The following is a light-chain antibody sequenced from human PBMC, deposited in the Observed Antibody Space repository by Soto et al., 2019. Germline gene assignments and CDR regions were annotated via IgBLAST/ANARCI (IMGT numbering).Light chain of an antibody. V-gene: IGKV3-20*01. Sequence: EIVLTQSPGTLSLSPGERATLSCRASQSVSSSYLAWYQQKPGQAPRLLIYGASSRATGIPDRFSGSGSGTDFTLTISRLEPEDFAVYYCQQYGSSPTTFGQGTHWRLN. CDR3: QQYGSSPTT. CDR1: QSVSSSY. J-gene: IGKJ5*01. CDR2: GAS.